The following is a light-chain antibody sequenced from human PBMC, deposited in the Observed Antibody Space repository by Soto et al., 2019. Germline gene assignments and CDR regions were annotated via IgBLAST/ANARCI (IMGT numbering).Light chain of an antibody. J-gene: IGKJ5*01. CDR3: MQALQTPIT. CDR2: LRS. V-gene: IGKV2-28*01. Sequence: DIVMTQSPLSLPVTPGEPASISCRSSQSLLHSNGFYYVDWYLQKPGQSPHLLIYLRSNRASGVPDRFTGSGSGTDFTLKISRVEAEDVGVYYCMQALQTPITFGQGTRLEIK. CDR1: QSLLHSNGFYY.